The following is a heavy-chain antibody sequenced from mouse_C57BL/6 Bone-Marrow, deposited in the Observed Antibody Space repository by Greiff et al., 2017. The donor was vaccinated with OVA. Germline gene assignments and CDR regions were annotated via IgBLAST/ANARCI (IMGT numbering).Heavy chain of an antibody. D-gene: IGHD2-1*01. CDR3: ARSFYGTLWYFDV. Sequence: EVQRVESGPELVKPGASVKISCKASGYSFTGYYMNWVKQSPEKSLEWIGEINPSTGGTTYNQKFKAKATLTVDKSSSTAYMQLKSLTSEDSAVYYCARSFYGTLWYFDVWGTGTTVTVAS. CDR2: INPSTGGT. CDR1: GYSFTGYY. J-gene: IGHJ1*03. V-gene: IGHV1-42*01.